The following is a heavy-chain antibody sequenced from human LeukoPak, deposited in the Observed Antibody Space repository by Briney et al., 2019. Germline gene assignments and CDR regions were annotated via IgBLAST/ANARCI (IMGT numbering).Heavy chain of an antibody. D-gene: IGHD6-13*01. Sequence: GGSLRLSCAASGFTFSSYAMNWVRQAPGKGLEWVSYISSSSGTIYYADSVKGRFTISRDNAKNSLYLQMNSLRAEDAAVYYCARDYSSSCPGDHWGQGTLVSVSS. J-gene: IGHJ4*02. CDR2: ISSSSGTI. CDR3: ARDYSSSCPGDH. V-gene: IGHV3-48*01. CDR1: GFTFSSYA.